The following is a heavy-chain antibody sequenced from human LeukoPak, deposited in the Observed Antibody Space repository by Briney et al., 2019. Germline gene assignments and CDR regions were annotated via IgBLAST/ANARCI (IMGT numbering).Heavy chain of an antibody. CDR1: GVTFNYFW. V-gene: IGHV3-74*01. CDR3: ATVSEY. CDR2: INNDGTAT. Sequence: GGSLRLSCAASGVTFNYFWMHWVRQVPGKGLVWVSDINNDGTATYYAESVKGRFTSSRDNAKNTVYLQRNGLRAEDTTVYYCATVSEYWGQGTLVTVSS. J-gene: IGHJ4*02.